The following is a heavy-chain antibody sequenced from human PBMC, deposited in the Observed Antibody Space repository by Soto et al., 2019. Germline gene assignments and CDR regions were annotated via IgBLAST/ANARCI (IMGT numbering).Heavy chain of an antibody. CDR2: IIPILGIA. D-gene: IGHD1-1*01. J-gene: IGHJ5*02. Sequence: ASVKVSCKASGGTFSSYTISWVRQAPGQGLEWMGRIIPILGIANYAQKFQGRVTITADKSTSTAYMGLSSLRSEDTAVYYCARDLVDQKRTWNDVSLRPPTNWFDPWGQGTLVTVSS. CDR1: GGTFSSYT. CDR3: ARDLVDQKRTWNDVSLRPPTNWFDP. V-gene: IGHV1-69*04.